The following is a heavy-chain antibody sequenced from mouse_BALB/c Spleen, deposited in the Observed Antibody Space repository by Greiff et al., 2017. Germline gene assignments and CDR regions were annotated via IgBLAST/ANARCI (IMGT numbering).Heavy chain of an antibody. D-gene: IGHD2-3*01. CDR2: IRLKSNNYAT. CDR3: TRGRDGYYKGVDYFDY. CDR1: GFTFSNYW. J-gene: IGHJ2*01. Sequence: EVKLQESGGGLVQPGGSMKLSCVASGFTFSNYWMNWVRQSPEKGLEWVAEIRLKSNNYATHYAESVKGRFTISRDDSKSSVYLQMNNLRAEDTGIYYCTRGRDGYYKGVDYFDYWGQGTTLTVSS. V-gene: IGHV6-6*02.